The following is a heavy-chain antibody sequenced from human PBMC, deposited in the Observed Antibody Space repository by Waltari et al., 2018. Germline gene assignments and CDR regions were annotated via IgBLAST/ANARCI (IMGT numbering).Heavy chain of an antibody. CDR3: AKGPFMITFGGVIDIDY. Sequence: EVQLVESGGGLVQPGGSLRLSCAASGFTFSSYAMSWVRQAPGKGLEWVSAISGSGGSTYYADSVKGRFTISRDNSKNTLYLQMNSLRAEDTAVYYCAKGPFMITFGGVIDIDYLGQGTLVTVSS. D-gene: IGHD3-16*02. V-gene: IGHV3-23*04. CDR2: ISGSGGST. CDR1: GFTFSSYA. J-gene: IGHJ4*02.